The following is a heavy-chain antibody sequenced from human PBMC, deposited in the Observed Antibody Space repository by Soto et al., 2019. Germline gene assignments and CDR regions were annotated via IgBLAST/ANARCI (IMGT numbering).Heavy chain of an antibody. Sequence: QVQLVQSGAEVKRPGSSVKVSCKASGDTFAFHSINWVRQAPGLGLAWMGRINPILSMSYYAQMFQGRVTVTADTSTSTAYMGLSILSSEDTAIYYCASNYGSGYRASFYWGHGAMVTVSS. CDR2: INPILSMS. CDR1: GDTFAFHS. CDR3: ASNYGSGYRASFY. V-gene: IGHV1-69*02. J-gene: IGHJ4*01. D-gene: IGHD3-10*01.